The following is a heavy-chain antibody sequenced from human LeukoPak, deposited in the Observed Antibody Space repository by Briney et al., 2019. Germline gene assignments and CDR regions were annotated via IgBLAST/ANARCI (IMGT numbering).Heavy chain of an antibody. Sequence: GGSLRLSCAASGFTFSTYWIHWVRQAPGKGLVRVSHINGDGSSTSYADSVKGRFAISRNNAKNTLYLQMNSLRAEDTAVYYCARTMTGAFSDYWGQGALVTVSS. D-gene: IGHD3-9*01. CDR1: GFTFSTYW. J-gene: IGHJ4*02. V-gene: IGHV3-74*01. CDR2: INGDGSST. CDR3: ARTMTGAFSDY.